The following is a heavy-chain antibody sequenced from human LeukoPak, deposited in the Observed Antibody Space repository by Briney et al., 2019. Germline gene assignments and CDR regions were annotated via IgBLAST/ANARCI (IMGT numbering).Heavy chain of an antibody. CDR1: GFTFSSYS. Sequence: PGGSLRLSCAASGFTFSSYSMNWVRQAPGKGLEWVSSISTSSSYIYYADSVKGQFTISRDNAKNSLYLQMNSLRAEDTAVYYCARDPYSGLFDYWGRGTLVTVSS. CDR2: ISTSSSYI. D-gene: IGHD4-11*01. V-gene: IGHV3-21*01. J-gene: IGHJ4*02. CDR3: ARDPYSGLFDY.